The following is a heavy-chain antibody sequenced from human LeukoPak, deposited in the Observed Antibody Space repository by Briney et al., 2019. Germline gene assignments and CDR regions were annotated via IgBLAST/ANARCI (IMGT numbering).Heavy chain of an antibody. J-gene: IGHJ5*02. V-gene: IGHV1-2*02. CDR2: INPNSGGT. CDR1: GYTFTGYY. Sequence: ASVKVPCKASGYTFTGYYMHWVRQAPGQGLEWMGWINPNSGGTNYAQKFQGRVTMTRDTSISTAYMELSRLRSDDTAVYYCARVDPHCSGGSCYETRFDPWGQGTLATVSS. CDR3: ARVDPHCSGGSCYETRFDP. D-gene: IGHD2-15*01.